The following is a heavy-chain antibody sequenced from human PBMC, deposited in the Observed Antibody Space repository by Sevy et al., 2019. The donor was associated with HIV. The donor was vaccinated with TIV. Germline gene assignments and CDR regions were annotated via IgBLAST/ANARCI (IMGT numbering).Heavy chain of an antibody. D-gene: IGHD2-8*01. J-gene: IGHJ4*02. CDR2: ISHDGSNK. Sequence: GGSLRLSCAASGFTFSSFGMRWVRQAPGKGLEWVAIISHDGSNKIYADSVKGRFTISRDNSKNTLYLQMVSLRADDTAVYYCAKQGGYCSNGVCYRAFDYWGQGTLVTVSS. CDR3: AKQGGYCSNGVCYRAFDY. V-gene: IGHV3-30*18. CDR1: GFTFSSFG.